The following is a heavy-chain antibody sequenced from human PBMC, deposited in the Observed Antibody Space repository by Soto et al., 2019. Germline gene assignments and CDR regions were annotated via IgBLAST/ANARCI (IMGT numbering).Heavy chain of an antibody. CDR2: IYTSGST. CDR1: GGSISSYY. J-gene: IGHJ5*02. Sequence: SETLSLTCTVSGGSISSYYWSWIRQPAGKGLEWIGRIYTSGSTNYNPSLKSRVTMSVDTSKNQFSLKLSSVTAADTAVYYCGGTLTYYDFWSGLNWFDPWGQGGLVTVSS. D-gene: IGHD3-3*01. V-gene: IGHV4-4*07. CDR3: GGTLTYYDFWSGLNWFDP.